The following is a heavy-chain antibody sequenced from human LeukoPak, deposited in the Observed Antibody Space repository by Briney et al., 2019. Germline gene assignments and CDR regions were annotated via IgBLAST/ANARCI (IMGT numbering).Heavy chain of an antibody. CDR3: TSTSGYCSGGNCYSAFDY. J-gene: IGHJ4*02. D-gene: IGHD2-15*01. V-gene: IGHV4-59*02. CDR1: GGSVSTYY. Sequence: SETLSLTCTVSGGSVSTYYWNWIRQPPGKGLEWIGYIYYSGSTNYNPSLKSRLTISVDTSNNQFSLKLSSVTAADTAVYYCTSTSGYCSGGNCYSAFDYWGQGTLVTVSS. CDR2: IYYSGST.